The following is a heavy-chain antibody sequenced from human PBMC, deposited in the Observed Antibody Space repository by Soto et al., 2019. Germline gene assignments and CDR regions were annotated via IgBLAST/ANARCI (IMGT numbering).Heavy chain of an antibody. V-gene: IGHV3-33*01. CDR1: GFTFSIYG. Sequence: QVQLVESGGGVVQPGRSLRLACAASGFTFSIYGMHWVRQAPGKGLEWVAVMWSDGKNKYNADSAKGRFIISRDESKNTLYLQMNRLRAEDTAVYYCARDLYRNSFEYWGQGTPVTVSS. J-gene: IGHJ4*02. D-gene: IGHD4-4*01. CDR2: MWSDGKNK. CDR3: ARDLYRNSFEY.